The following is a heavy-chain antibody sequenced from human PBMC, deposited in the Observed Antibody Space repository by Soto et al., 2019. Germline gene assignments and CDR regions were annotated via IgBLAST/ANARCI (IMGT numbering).Heavy chain of an antibody. CDR1: GGTFSSYA. Sequence: SVKGSCPAAGGTFSSYAISWVRQAPGQGLEWMGGIIPIFGTANYAQKFQGRVTITADESTSTAYMELSSLRSEDTAVYYCERVVTNHPAVDGANGDYG. D-gene: IGHD6-19*01. CDR2: IIPIFGTA. CDR3: ERVVTNHPAVDGANGDYG. V-gene: IGHV1-69*13. J-gene: IGHJ6*01.